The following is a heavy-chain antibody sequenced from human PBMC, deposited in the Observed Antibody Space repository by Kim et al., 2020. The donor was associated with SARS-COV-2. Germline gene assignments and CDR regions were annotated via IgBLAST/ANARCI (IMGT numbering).Heavy chain of an antibody. V-gene: IGHV1-46*01. Sequence: ASVKVSCKASGYTFTSYYMHWVRQAPGQGLEWMGIINPSGGSTSYAQKFQGRVTMTRDTSTSTVYMELSSLRSEDTAVYYCARDLQPGGYSTSSYFDLWGRGTLVTVSS. D-gene: IGHD3-22*01. CDR2: INPSGGST. CDR1: GYTFTSYY. CDR3: ARDLQPGGYSTSSYFDL. J-gene: IGHJ2*01.